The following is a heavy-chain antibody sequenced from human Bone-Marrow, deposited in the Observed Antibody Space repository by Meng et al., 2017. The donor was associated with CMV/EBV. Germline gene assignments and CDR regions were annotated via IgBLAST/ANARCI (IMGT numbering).Heavy chain of an antibody. CDR3: ARDHGESIATGDASAFDI. J-gene: IGHJ3*02. Sequence: GESLKISCAASGFTFSGYSMNWVRQAPGKGLEWVSSISSSSSYIYYADSVKGRFTISRDNAKNSLYLQMNSLRAEDTAVYYCARDHGESIATGDASAFDIWGQGTMVTVSS. D-gene: IGHD1-1*01. V-gene: IGHV3-21*01. CDR2: ISSSSSYI. CDR1: GFTFSGYS.